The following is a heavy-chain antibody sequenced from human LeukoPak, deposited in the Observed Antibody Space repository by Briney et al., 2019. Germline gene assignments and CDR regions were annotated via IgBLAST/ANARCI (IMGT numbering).Heavy chain of an antibody. CDR1: GFTFDNYA. CDR2: ISWNSGYI. CDR3: AKVRGTYSSGYFFDY. V-gene: IGHV3-9*01. D-gene: IGHD6-19*01. Sequence: PGGSLRLSCAASGFTFDNYAMHWVRQAPGNGLEWLLIISWNSGYIGYADSVKGRFTISRDNAKTSLDLQMNSLRAEDTAFYYCAKVRGTYSSGYFFDYWGQGTLVTVSP. J-gene: IGHJ4*02.